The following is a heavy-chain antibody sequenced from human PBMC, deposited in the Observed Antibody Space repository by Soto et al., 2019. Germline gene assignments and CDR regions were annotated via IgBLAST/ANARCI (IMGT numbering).Heavy chain of an antibody. J-gene: IGHJ5*02. CDR1: GGTFSSYA. D-gene: IGHD6-6*01. CDR3: AREIRSSIAARLWFDP. Sequence: SVKVSCKASGGTFSSYAISWVRQAPGQGLEWMGGIIPIFGTANYAQKFQGRVTITADESTSTAYMELSSLRSEDTAVYYCAREIRSSIAARLWFDPWGQGTLVTVSS. CDR2: IIPIFGTA. V-gene: IGHV1-69*13.